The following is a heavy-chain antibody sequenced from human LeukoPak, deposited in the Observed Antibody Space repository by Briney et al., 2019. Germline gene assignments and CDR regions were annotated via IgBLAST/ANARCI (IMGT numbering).Heavy chain of an antibody. D-gene: IGHD6-13*01. J-gene: IGHJ4*02. CDR3: AKDRYSISWYGRTGLDY. CDR1: GFTFSNYA. Sequence: GGSLRLSCAASGFTFSNYAMSWVRQAPGKGLGWVSGISGSGGSAYYADSVKGRFTISRDNSKNTLYLQVNSLRAEDTAVYYCAKDRYSISWYGRTGLDYWGQGTLVTVSS. V-gene: IGHV3-23*01. CDR2: ISGSGGSA.